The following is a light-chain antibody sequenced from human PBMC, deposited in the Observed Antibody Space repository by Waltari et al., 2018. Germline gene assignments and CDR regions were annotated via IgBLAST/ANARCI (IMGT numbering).Light chain of an antibody. CDR3: QHYERLPAT. V-gene: IGKV3-20*01. Sequence: SCRASQSVSRALAWYQQKPGQAPRLLIFGASNRATGIPSRFSGSGSETDFTLTISRLEPEDFAVYYCQHYERLPATFGRGTKVEIK. CDR1: QSVSRA. J-gene: IGKJ1*01. CDR2: GAS.